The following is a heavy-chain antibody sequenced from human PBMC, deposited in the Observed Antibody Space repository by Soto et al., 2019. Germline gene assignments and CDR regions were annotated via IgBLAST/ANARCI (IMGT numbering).Heavy chain of an antibody. V-gene: IGHV4-34*01. Sequence: PSLTCAVYGGSFSGYYWSWIRQPPGKGLEWIGEINHSGSTNYNPSLKSRVTISVDTSKNQFSLKLSSVTAADTAVYYCARGSRDGYTLDWGQGTLVTVSS. CDR2: INHSGST. CDR1: GGSFSGYY. D-gene: IGHD2-21*01. CDR3: ARGSRDGYTLD. J-gene: IGHJ4*02.